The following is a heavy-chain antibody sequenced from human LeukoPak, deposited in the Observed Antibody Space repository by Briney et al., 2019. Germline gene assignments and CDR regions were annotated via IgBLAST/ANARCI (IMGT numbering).Heavy chain of an antibody. Sequence: PSETLSLTCAVYDGSFSGYYWSWIRQPPGKGLEWIGEINRSGSTDYSPPLKSRVTISVDTSKNRFSLGLSSVTAADTAVYYCARAGRGGGMYWGQGTLVTVSS. J-gene: IGHJ4*02. CDR3: ARAGRGGGMY. D-gene: IGHD2-15*01. V-gene: IGHV4-34*01. CDR1: DGSFSGYY. CDR2: INRSGST.